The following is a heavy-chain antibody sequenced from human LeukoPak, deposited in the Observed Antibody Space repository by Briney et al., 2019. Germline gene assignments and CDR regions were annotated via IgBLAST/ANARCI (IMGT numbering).Heavy chain of an antibody. V-gene: IGHV3-7*01. D-gene: IGHD3-9*01. Sequence: PGGSLRLSFAASGFTFSNYWMNWVRQAPGKGLEWVANIKQDRSEKYYVDSVKGRFTISRDNAKNSLYLQMNSLRAEDTAVYYCARAPDGRYYDILTVIDPWGQGTLVTVSS. CDR1: GFTFSNYW. J-gene: IGHJ5*02. CDR3: ARAPDGRYYDILTVIDP. CDR2: IKQDRSEK.